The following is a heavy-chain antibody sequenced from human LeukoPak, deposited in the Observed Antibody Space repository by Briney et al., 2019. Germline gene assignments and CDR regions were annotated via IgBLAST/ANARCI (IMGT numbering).Heavy chain of an antibody. D-gene: IGHD6-13*01. CDR3: ARYSSSWYSPFDY. CDR1: GGSISSYY. J-gene: IGHJ4*02. CDR2: IYYSGST. V-gene: IGHV4-59*01. Sequence: SETLSLTCTVSGGSISSYYWSWIRQPPGKGLEWTGYIYYSGSTNYNPSLKSRVTISVDTSKNQFSLKLSSVTAADTAVYYCARYSSSWYSPFDYWGQGTLVTVSS.